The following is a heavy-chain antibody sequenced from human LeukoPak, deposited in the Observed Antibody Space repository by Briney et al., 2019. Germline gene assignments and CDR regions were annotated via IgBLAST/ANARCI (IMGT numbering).Heavy chain of an antibody. J-gene: IGHJ3*02. V-gene: IGHV4-39*07. Sequence: SETLSLTCTVSGGSISSSSYYWGWIRQPPGKGLEWIGSIYYSGSTYYNPSLKSRVTISVDTSKNQFSLKLTSVTAADTAMYYCARRGGNLLGAFDIGGQGTMVTVSS. CDR1: GGSISSSSYY. D-gene: IGHD4-23*01. CDR2: IYYSGST. CDR3: ARRGGNLLGAFDI.